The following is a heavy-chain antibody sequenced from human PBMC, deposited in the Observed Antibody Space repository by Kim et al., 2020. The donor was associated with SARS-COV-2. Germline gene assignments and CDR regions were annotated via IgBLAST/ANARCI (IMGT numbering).Heavy chain of an antibody. J-gene: IGHJ4*02. CDR3: ARLPHDSSGYVDS. CDR2: VYHSGST. CDR1: GGSFSSSFNY. D-gene: IGHD3-22*01. V-gene: IGHV4-39*01. Sequence: SETLSLTCTVSGGSFSSSFNYWGWIRQPPGKGLEWIGSVYHSGSTSDSPSLKSRVNVSVETSKNEFYLKLTSVTAADTAVYFCARLPHDSSGYVDSWGPGILVTVSS.